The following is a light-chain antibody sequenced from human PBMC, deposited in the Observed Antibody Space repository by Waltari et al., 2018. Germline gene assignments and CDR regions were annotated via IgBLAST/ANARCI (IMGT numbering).Light chain of an antibody. J-gene: IGKJ1*01. CDR2: AVS. CDR3: MQGLHLPRT. V-gene: IGKV2-29*02. Sequence: DVVMTQTPLSLSVTSGQPASISCKSSQTLLHSDVQTYLYWFLQKPGHSPQLLIYAVSSRLSGVSTKFSGSGSGTDFTLKISRVEAEDVGIYYCMQGLHLPRTFGQGTKVEMK. CDR1: QTLLHSDVQTY.